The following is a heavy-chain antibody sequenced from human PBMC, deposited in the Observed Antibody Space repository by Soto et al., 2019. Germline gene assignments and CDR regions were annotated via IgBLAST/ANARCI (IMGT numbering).Heavy chain of an antibody. CDR2: IYYDGST. J-gene: IGHJ5*02. CDR1: GGSISSGDSY. D-gene: IGHD1-1*01. Sequence: SETLSLTCTVSGGSISSGDSYWSWVRQRPGKGLEWIGYIYYDGSTYYNPSLGSRVTISVDTSKNQFSLKMNSMSAADTAVYYCVRDGTKTLRDWFDAWGQGISVTVSS. CDR3: VRDGTKTLRDWFDA. V-gene: IGHV4-30-4*01.